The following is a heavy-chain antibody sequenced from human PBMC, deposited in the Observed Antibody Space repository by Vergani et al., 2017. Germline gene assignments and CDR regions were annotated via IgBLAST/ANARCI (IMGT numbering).Heavy chain of an antibody. V-gene: IGHV4-39*07. CDR2: SYYSGSN. Sequence: QLQLQESGPGLVKTSETLSLTCTVSGGSISSSSYYWGWIRQPPGKGLEWIGISYYSGSNYYNPSLKSRVTISVDPSKNQFSLTLGSVTAADTAVYYCARNAAAAIWLYYFDYWGQGTLVTVSS. CDR1: GGSISSSSYY. D-gene: IGHD2-2*01. CDR3: ARNAAAAIWLYYFDY. J-gene: IGHJ4*02.